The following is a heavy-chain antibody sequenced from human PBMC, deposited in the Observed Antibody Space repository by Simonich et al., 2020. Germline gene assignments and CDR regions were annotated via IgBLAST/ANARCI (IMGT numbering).Heavy chain of an antibody. V-gene: IGHV3-30*18. Sequence: GGGVVKPGRSLRLPCAASGFTCSSYEMRGVRQSPGRGVEWGAVIWYDGSNKYYEDSVKGRFTISRDNSKNTLYLQMNSLRAEDTAMYYCAKDKGAAASDYFDYWGQGTLVTVSS. J-gene: IGHJ4*02. CDR3: AKDKGAAASDYFDY. CDR1: GFTCSSYE. D-gene: IGHD6-13*01. CDR2: IWYDGSNK.